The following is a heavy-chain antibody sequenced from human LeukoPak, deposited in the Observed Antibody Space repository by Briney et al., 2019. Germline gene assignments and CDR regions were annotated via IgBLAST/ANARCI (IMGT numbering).Heavy chain of an antibody. J-gene: IGHJ3*02. CDR1: GFTVSSNS. CDR2: IYSDNT. V-gene: IGHV3-53*01. D-gene: IGHD3-3*01. Sequence: GGSLRLSCTVSGFTVSSNSMSWVRQAPGKGLEWVSFIYSDNTHYSDSVKGRFTISRDNSKNTLYLQMNSLRAEDTAVYYCASRLRFLEWLLPTLDAFDIWGQGTMVTVSS. CDR3: ASRLRFLEWLLPTLDAFDI.